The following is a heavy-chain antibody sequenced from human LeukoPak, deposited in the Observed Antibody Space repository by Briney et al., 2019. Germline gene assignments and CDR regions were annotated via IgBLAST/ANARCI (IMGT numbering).Heavy chain of an antibody. CDR1: GFTFSSYA. V-gene: IGHV3-30*04. Sequence: PGGSLRLSCAASGFTFSSYAMHWVRQAPGKGLEWVAVISYDGSNKYYADSVKGRFTISRDNSKNTLYLQMNGLRAEDTAVYYCASLITDYGDYGGNYFDYWGQGTLVTVSS. J-gene: IGHJ4*02. D-gene: IGHD4-17*01. CDR2: ISYDGSNK. CDR3: ASLITDYGDYGGNYFDY.